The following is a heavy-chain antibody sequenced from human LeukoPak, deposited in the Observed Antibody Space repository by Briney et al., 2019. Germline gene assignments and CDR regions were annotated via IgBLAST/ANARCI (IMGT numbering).Heavy chain of an antibody. CDR3: ARSGCSSSWYYFDY. J-gene: IGHJ4*02. D-gene: IGHD6-13*01. CDR2: IYYRGST. CDR1: GDSMTSTSHF. V-gene: IGHV4-39*07. Sequence: SETLSLTCTVSGDSMTSTSHFWDWVRQPPGKGLEWLGSIYYRGSTYYKPSLKSRVTMSVDTSKNQFSLKLSSVTAADTAVYYCARSGCSSSWYYFDYWGQGTLVTVSS.